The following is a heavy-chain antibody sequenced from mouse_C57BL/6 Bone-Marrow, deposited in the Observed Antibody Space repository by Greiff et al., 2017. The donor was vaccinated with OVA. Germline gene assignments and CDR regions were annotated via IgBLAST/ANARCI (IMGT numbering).Heavy chain of an antibody. V-gene: IGHV1-75*01. D-gene: IGHD1-1*01. J-gene: IGHJ3*01. CDR3: ASQNTTLEAPFAY. CDR1: GYTFTDYY. Sequence: QVQLQQSGPELVKPGASVKISCKASGYTFTDYYINWVKQRPGQGLEWIGWIFPGSGSTYYNEKFKGKATLTVDKSSSTAYMLLSSLTSEDSAVYFGASQNTTLEAPFAYWGQGTLVTVSA. CDR2: IFPGSGST.